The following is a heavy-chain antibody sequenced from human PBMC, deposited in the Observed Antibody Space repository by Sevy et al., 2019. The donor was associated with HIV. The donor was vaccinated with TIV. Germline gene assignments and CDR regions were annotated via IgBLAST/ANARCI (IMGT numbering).Heavy chain of an antibody. CDR2: IRYDGSNK. V-gene: IGHV3-30*02. CDR1: GFTFSSYG. Sequence: GGSLRLSCAASGFTFSSYGMHWVRQAPGKGLEWVAFIRYDGSNKYYADSVKGRFTISRENSKNALYLQMNSLRAEDTAVYYCAKDQQWLVHRYFDYWGQGTLVTVSS. J-gene: IGHJ4*02. CDR3: AKDQQWLVHRYFDY. D-gene: IGHD6-19*01.